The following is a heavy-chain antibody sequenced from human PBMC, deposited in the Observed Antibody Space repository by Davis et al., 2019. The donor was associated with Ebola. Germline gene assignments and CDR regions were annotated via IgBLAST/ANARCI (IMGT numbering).Heavy chain of an antibody. CDR3: ARSVGYCISTSCSWFDP. CDR1: GFTVSSNY. D-gene: IGHD2-2*01. V-gene: IGHV3-66*01. CDR2: IYSGGST. Sequence: PGGSLRPSCAASGFTVSSNYMSWVRQAPGKGLEWVSVIYSGGSTYYADSVKGRFTISRDNSKNTLYLQMNSLSAEDTAVYYCARSVGYCISTSCSWFDPWGQGTLVTVSS. J-gene: IGHJ5*02.